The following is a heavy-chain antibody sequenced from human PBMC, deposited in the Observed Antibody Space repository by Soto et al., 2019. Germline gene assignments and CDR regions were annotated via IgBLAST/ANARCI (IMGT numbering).Heavy chain of an antibody. D-gene: IGHD2-21*02. CDR3: ARQSGIVVVTANFDY. CDR1: GGSISSSSYY. Sequence: SETLSLTCTVSGGSISSSSYYWGWIRQPPGKGLEWIGIIYYSGSTYYNPSLKSRVTISVDTSKNQFSLKLSSVTAADTAVYYCARQSGIVVVTANFDYWGQGTLVTVSS. J-gene: IGHJ4*02. V-gene: IGHV4-39*01. CDR2: IYYSGST.